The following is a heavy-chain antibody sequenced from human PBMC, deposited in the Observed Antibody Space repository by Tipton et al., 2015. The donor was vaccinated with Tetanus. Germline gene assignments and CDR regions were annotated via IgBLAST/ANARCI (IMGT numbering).Heavy chain of an antibody. Sequence: TLSLTCIVSGGSMSAGGHYGAWIRQSPGKGLEWIGSIYYSGSTFYHPSLQSRVTISVDTSKNQFSLRLSSVTAADTAVYFCARHPPPYYYGSGSYLDYWGQGTPVTVSS. J-gene: IGHJ4*02. D-gene: IGHD3-10*01. CDR2: IYYSGST. CDR3: ARHPPPYYYGSGSYLDY. V-gene: IGHV4-39*01. CDR1: GGSMSAGGHY.